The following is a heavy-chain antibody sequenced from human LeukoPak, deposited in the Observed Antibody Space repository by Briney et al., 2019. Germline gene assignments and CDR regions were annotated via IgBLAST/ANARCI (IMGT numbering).Heavy chain of an antibody. CDR2: ISGSGDNT. CDR3: AKDLTYCGGDCYPTVFDY. CDR1: GFTFSSFA. D-gene: IGHD2-21*02. J-gene: IGHJ4*02. Sequence: GGSLRLSCAPSGFTFSSFAMSWVRQAPGKGLEWVSAISGSGDNTYYADSAKGRYTISRDNSKNTLYLQMNSLRAEDTAVYYCAKDLTYCGGDCYPTVFDYWGQGTLVTVSS. V-gene: IGHV3-23*01.